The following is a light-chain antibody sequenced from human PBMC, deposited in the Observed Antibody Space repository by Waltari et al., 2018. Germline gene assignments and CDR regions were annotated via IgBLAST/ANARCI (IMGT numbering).Light chain of an antibody. CDR2: EAS. Sequence: IQLTQSPSSLSASVGDNVTITCRASQGISTYLAWLQQKPGRAPKVLIFEASTLQSGVPSRFSGSGSGIDFTLTISSLQPEDVATYYCQQFHDYPWTFGQGTKVEIK. J-gene: IGKJ1*01. V-gene: IGKV1-9*01. CDR1: QGISTY. CDR3: QQFHDYPWT.